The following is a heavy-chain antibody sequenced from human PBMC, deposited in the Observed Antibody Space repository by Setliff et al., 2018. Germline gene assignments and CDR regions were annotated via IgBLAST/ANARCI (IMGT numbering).Heavy chain of an antibody. J-gene: IGHJ3*01. CDR1: GDSISSGDYF. CDR3: AREVGTSTSSDAFDV. CDR2: IYHSGSA. V-gene: IGHV4-30-4*08. D-gene: IGHD1-26*01. Sequence: SETLSLTCTVSGDSISSGDYFWSWIRQPPGKGLEWIAXIYHSGSAYYNPSLKSRVTMSVDTSKNQFSLHLTSVTAADTAVYYCAREVGTSTSSDAFDVWVQGMMVTVSS.